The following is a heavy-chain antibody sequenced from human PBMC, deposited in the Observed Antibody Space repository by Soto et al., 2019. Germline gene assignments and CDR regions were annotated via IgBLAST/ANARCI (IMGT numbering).Heavy chain of an antibody. CDR2: IYYSGST. J-gene: IGHJ6*02. Sequence: TSETLSLTCTVSGGSISSSSYYWGWIRQPPGKGLEWIGSIYYSGSTYYNPSLKSRVTISVDTSKNQFSLKLSSVTAADTAVYYCARRIVVAGYYYYGMDVWGQGTTVTVSS. D-gene: IGHD6-19*01. V-gene: IGHV4-39*01. CDR3: ARRIVVAGYYYYGMDV. CDR1: GGSISSSSYY.